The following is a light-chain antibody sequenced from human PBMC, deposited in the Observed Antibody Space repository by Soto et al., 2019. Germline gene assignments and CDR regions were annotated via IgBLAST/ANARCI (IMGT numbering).Light chain of an antibody. CDR3: PQYNNWPPVFT. CDR1: QSVSSN. CDR2: GAS. Sequence: EIVMTQSPATLSVSPGERATLSCRASQSVSSNLAWYQQKPGQAPRLLIYGASTRATGIPARFSGSGSGTEFTLTLSSLQSEDFAVYYCPQYNNWPPVFTFGPGTKVDIK. V-gene: IGKV3-15*01. J-gene: IGKJ3*01.